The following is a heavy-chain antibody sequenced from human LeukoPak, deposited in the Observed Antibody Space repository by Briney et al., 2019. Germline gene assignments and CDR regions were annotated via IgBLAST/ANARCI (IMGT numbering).Heavy chain of an antibody. J-gene: IGHJ4*02. V-gene: IGHV1-69*06. CDR3: ARAGGYCGRISCPYYFDY. CDR2: IIPIFGTA. D-gene: IGHD2-15*01. CDR1: GGTFSSYA. Sequence: SVKVSCKASGGTFSSYAISWVRQAPGQGLEWMGGIIPIFGTANYAQKFQGRVTITADKSTSTAYMELSSLRSEDTAVYYCARAGGYCGRISCPYYFDYWGQGSLVAVSS.